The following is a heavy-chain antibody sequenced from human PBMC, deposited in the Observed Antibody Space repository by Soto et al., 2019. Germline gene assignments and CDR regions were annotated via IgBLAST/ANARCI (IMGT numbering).Heavy chain of an antibody. J-gene: IGHJ4*02. CDR3: AAELGSYCGSGRSTFAY. V-gene: IGHV1-58*01. CDR1: GFTFTSSA. D-gene: IGHD3-10*01. CDR2: IVVGSGNT. Sequence: QMQLVQSGPEVKKPGTSVKVSCKASGFTFTSSAVQWVRQARGQRLEWIGWIVVGSGNTNYAQMSQERVTMTKDISTSTAYMELSSLRSEVTAVYYCAAELGSYCGSGRSTFAYWGQGSLVSVSS.